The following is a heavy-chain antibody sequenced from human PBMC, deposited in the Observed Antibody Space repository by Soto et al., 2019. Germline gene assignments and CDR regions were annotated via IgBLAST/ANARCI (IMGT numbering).Heavy chain of an antibody. CDR2: ISYDGSNK. CDR1: GFTFSSYG. D-gene: IGHD1-7*01. V-gene: IGHV3-30*18. J-gene: IGHJ6*02. CDR3: AKDLGGVTGTTFYYYYGMDV. Sequence: GGSLRLSCAASGFTFSSYGMHWVRQAPGKGLEWVAVISYDGSNKYYADSVKGRFTISRDNSKNTLYLQMNSLRAEDTAVYYCAKDLGGVTGTTFYYYYGMDVWGQGTTVTVSS.